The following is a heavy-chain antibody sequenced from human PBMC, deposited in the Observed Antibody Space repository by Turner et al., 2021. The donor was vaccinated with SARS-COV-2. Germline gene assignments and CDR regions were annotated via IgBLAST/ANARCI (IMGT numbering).Heavy chain of an antibody. Sequence: HVQLVQSGAEVKKPGSSVKVSCKASGGTLSSYTISWVRQAPGQGLEWMGRIIPILGITNYAQKFQGRVTITADKSTSTAYMDLNSLRSEDTAVYYCASRWFGELPFDYWGQGTLVTVSS. CDR2: IIPILGIT. V-gene: IGHV1-69*02. D-gene: IGHD3-10*01. CDR3: ASRWFGELPFDY. J-gene: IGHJ4*02. CDR1: GGTLSSYT.